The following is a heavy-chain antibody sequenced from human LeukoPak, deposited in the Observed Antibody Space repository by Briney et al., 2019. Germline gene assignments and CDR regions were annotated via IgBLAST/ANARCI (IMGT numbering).Heavy chain of an antibody. V-gene: IGHV3-48*03. CDR2: ISSSGSTI. CDR3: ARDREDYYGMDV. J-gene: IGHJ6*04. Sequence: GGSLRLFCAASGCTFSSYEMNWVRQPLGKGLEGVSYISSSGSTIYYADSVKGRFTISRDNAKNSLYLQMNSLRAEDTAVYYCARDREDYYGMDVWGKGTTVTVSS. CDR1: GCTFSSYE.